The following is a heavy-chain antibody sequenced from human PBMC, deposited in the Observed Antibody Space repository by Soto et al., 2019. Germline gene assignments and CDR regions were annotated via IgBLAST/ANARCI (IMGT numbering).Heavy chain of an antibody. CDR3: ATDGARGYDYYGMDV. D-gene: IGHD3-16*01. Sequence: QVQLVESGGGVVQPGRSLRLSCAASGFTFSSYGMHWVRQAPGKGLEWVAVISYDGSNKYYADSVKGRFTISRDNSKNTLYLQMNSLRAEDTAVYYCATDGARGYDYYGMDVWGQGTTVTVAS. CDR1: GFTFSSYG. V-gene: IGHV3-30*03. CDR2: ISYDGSNK. J-gene: IGHJ6*02.